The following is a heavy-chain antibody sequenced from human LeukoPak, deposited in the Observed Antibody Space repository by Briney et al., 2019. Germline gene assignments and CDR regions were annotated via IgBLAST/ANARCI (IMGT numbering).Heavy chain of an antibody. CDR2: ISSSSSTI. Sequence: GGSLRLSCAASGFTFSSYSMNWVRQAPGKGLEWVSYISSSSSTIYYADSVKGRFTISRDNAKNSLYLQMNSLRAEDTAVYYCARDGGSGSYLLYYYYYYMDVWGKGTTATVSS. V-gene: IGHV3-48*01. D-gene: IGHD3-10*01. CDR3: ARDGGSGSYLLYYYYYYMDV. J-gene: IGHJ6*03. CDR1: GFTFSSYS.